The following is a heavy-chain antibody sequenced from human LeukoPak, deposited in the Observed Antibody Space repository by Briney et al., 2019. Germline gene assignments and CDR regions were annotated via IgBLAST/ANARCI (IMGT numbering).Heavy chain of an antibody. V-gene: IGHV4-59*06. CDR2: IYYSGST. D-gene: IGHD6-13*01. CDR1: GGSISSYY. J-gene: IGHJ3*02. Sequence: PSETLSLTCTVSGGSISSYYWSWIRQPPGKGLEWIGYIYYSGSTYYNPSLKSRVTISVDTSKNQFSLKLSSVTAADTAVYYCARPIAAADPHDAFDIWGQGTMVTVSS. CDR3: ARPIAAADPHDAFDI.